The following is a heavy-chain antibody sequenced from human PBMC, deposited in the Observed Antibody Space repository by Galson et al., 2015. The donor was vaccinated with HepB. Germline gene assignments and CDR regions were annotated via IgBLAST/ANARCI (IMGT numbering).Heavy chain of an antibody. CDR2: IDPSDSYT. Sequence: QSGAEVKKPGESLRISCKGSGYRFTSYWINWVRQMPGKGLEWMGRIDPSDSYTKYSPSFQGHVTISVDKSISTAYLQWSSLKASDTAMYHCARQAVYYSDSGTYVYGMDVWGQGTAVTVSS. CDR3: ARQAVYYSDSGTYVYGMDV. J-gene: IGHJ6*02. D-gene: IGHD3-10*01. CDR1: GYRFTSYW. V-gene: IGHV5-10-1*01.